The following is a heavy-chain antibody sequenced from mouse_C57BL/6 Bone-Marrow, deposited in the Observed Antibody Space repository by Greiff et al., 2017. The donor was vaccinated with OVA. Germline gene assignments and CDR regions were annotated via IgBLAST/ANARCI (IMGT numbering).Heavy chain of an antibody. J-gene: IGHJ3*01. CDR2: IYPGSGST. CDR3: ERQFAY. V-gene: IGHV1-55*01. CDR1: GYTFTSYW. Sequence: QVHVKQPGAELVKPGASVKLSCKASGYTFTSYWITWVKQRPGQGLEWIGDIYPGSGSTNYNEKFKSKATLTVDTSSSTAYMQLSSLTSEDSASYYCERQFAYWGQGTLVTVSA.